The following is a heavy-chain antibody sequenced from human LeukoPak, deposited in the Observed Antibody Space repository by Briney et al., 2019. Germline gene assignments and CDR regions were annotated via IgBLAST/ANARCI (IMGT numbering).Heavy chain of an antibody. D-gene: IGHD3-3*01. CDR2: INPNSGGT. CDR1: GYTFTGYY. Sequence: ASVKVSCKASGYTFTGYYMHWVRQAPGQGLEWMGWINPNSGGTNYAQKFQGRVTMTRDTSISTAYMELSRLRSDDTAVYYCARLLRFLEWDNLDYWGQGALVTVSS. V-gene: IGHV1-2*02. CDR3: ARLLRFLEWDNLDY. J-gene: IGHJ4*02.